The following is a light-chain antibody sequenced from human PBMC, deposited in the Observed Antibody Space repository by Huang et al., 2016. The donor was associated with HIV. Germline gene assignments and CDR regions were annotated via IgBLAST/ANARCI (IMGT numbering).Light chain of an antibody. Sequence: EIVLTQSPGTLSLSPGERATLSCRAGQTISSSYLAWYQHKPGQAPRLLIYGASSRATCIPDRFSGSGSGTDFTLTISRLDPEDFAVYYCQQYGSSSWTFGQGTKVEIK. V-gene: IGKV3-20*01. CDR2: GAS. J-gene: IGKJ1*01. CDR1: QTISSSY. CDR3: QQYGSSSWT.